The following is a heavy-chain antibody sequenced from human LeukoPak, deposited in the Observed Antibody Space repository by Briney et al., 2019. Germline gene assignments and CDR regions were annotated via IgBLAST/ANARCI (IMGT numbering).Heavy chain of an antibody. Sequence: ASVKVSCKASGGTFSSYAISWVRQAPGQGLEWMGGIIPIFGTANYAQKFQGRVTITADKSTSTAYMELSSLRSEDTAVYYCARTYYDILTGYPAYFDYWGQGTLATVSS. V-gene: IGHV1-69*06. CDR3: ARTYYDILTGYPAYFDY. CDR2: IIPIFGTA. J-gene: IGHJ4*02. CDR1: GGTFSSYA. D-gene: IGHD3-9*01.